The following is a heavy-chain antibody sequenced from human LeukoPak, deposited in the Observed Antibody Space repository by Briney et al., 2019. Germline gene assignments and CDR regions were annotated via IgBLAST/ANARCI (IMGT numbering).Heavy chain of an antibody. CDR3: ACLQVPSNNYFDY. CDR2: ISYSGTT. D-gene: IGHD2/OR15-2a*01. CDR1: GDSLTSFSGDSLTVSY. J-gene: IGHJ4*02. Sequence: SETLSLTCTVSGDSLTSFSGDSLTVSYWTWIRQPPGKGLEWLGDISYSGTTNYNPSLKSRVTMSVDTSKKQFFLRLSSVTAADTAVYYCACLQVPSNNYFDYWDQGILVTVS. V-gene: IGHV4-61*08.